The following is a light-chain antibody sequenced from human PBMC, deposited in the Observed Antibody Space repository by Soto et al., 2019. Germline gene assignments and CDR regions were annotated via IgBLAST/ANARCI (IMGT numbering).Light chain of an antibody. CDR2: AAS. J-gene: IGKJ5*01. Sequence: DIQSTQSPSFLSASVGDRVIITCRASQAFSNYLAWYQQKPGKAPKLLIYAASTLQGGVPSRFSGSGSGTEFTLTINSLQPEDFATYYCQHLNTYPITFGQGTRLEIK. CDR3: QHLNTYPIT. CDR1: QAFSNY. V-gene: IGKV1-9*01.